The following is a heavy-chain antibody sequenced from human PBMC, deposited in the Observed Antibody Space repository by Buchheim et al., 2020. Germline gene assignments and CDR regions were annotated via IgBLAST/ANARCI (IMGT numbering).Heavy chain of an antibody. CDR1: GFTFSDYY. Sequence: QVQVVDSGGGLVMPGGSLRLSCAASGFTFSDYYMSWIRQAPGKGLEWVSYISSAGTSINYAESVKGRFTISRDNAKNSLTLQMNSLTADDTAVYYCARVSREMCTHYYDYWGRGTL. J-gene: IGHJ4*02. CDR3: ARVSREMCTHYYDY. V-gene: IGHV3-11*01. D-gene: IGHD5-24*01. CDR2: ISSAGTSI.